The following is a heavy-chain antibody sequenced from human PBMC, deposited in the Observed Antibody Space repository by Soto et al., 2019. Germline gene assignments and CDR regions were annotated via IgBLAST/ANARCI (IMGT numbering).Heavy chain of an antibody. CDR2: ISSSSSYI. CDR1: GFTFSSYS. Sequence: GGSLRLSCAASGFTFSSYSMNWVRQAPGKGLEWVSSISSSSSYIYYADSVKGRFTISRDNAKNSLYLQMNSLRAEDTAVYYCARLGLWFGNSHYDAFDIWGQGTMVTVSS. J-gene: IGHJ3*02. V-gene: IGHV3-21*01. CDR3: ARLGLWFGNSHYDAFDI. D-gene: IGHD3-10*01.